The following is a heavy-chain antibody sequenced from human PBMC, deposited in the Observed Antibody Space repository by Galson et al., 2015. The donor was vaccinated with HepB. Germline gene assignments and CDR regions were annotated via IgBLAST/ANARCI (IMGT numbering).Heavy chain of an antibody. Sequence: SLRLSCAASGFTFSSYWMTWVRQAPGKGLEWVANIKDDGSETNYVDSVKGRFTISRDNVATSLYPQMNTLRPEETAVYYCVRDLTYFGTFVYYDALDIWGHGTMVIVSS. CDR3: VRDLTYFGTFVYYDALDI. V-gene: IGHV3-7*01. D-gene: IGHD2/OR15-2a*01. J-gene: IGHJ3*02. CDR1: GFTFSSYW. CDR2: IKDDGSET.